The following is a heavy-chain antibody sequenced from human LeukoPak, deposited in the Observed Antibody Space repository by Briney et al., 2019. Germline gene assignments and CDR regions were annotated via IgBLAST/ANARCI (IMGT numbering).Heavy chain of an antibody. CDR3: ARDRIGSYYDSSGYYPPDYYYGMDV. J-gene: IGHJ6*02. CDR2: ISWNNNYI. Sequence: GGSLRLSCAASGFTFDEYAMHWVRQAPGKGLEWVSGISWNNNYIGYADSVRGRFTISRDNAKNSLYLQMNSLRAEDTAVYYCARDRIGSYYDSSGYYPPDYYYGMDVWGQGTTVTVSS. V-gene: IGHV3-9*01. D-gene: IGHD3-22*01. CDR1: GFTFDEYA.